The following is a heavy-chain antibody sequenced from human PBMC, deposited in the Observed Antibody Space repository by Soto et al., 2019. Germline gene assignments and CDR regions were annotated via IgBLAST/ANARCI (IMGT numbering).Heavy chain of an antibody. CDR1: GFTFSSYA. CDR2: ISYDGSNK. J-gene: IGHJ6*02. V-gene: IGHV3-30-3*01. CDR3: AXADLRVYSLPRYYCMDV. D-gene: IGHD5-18*01. Sequence: GGSLRLSCAASGFTFSSYAMRWVRQAPGKGLEWVAVISYDGSNKYYADSVKGRFTISRDNSKNTLYLQMNSLRAEDTAVYYFAXADLRVYSLPRYYCMDVWGQGTPVTVSS.